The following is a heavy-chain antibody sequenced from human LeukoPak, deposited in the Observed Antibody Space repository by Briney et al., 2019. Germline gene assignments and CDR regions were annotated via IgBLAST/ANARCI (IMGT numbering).Heavy chain of an antibody. V-gene: IGHV4-39*01. CDR2: LYYSGSP. CDR3: ASALTIFGVAAFDY. CDR1: GDSISSSNYY. J-gene: IGHJ4*02. D-gene: IGHD3-3*01. Sequence: SETLSLTCAVYGDSISSSNYYWGWIRQPPGKGLEWIGSLYYSGSPYYNPSLKSRVTISVDTSNNQFSLKLNSVTAADTAVYYCASALTIFGVAAFDYWGQGTLVTVSS.